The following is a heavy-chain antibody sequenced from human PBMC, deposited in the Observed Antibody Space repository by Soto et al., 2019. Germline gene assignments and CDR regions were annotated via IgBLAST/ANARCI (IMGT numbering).Heavy chain of an antibody. D-gene: IGHD3-3*01. J-gene: IGHJ6*03. CDR3: TRDAYYDFWSGYHYYYYMDV. V-gene: IGHV3-49*03. Sequence: GGSLRLSCTASGFTFGDYAMSWFRQAPGKGLEWVGFIRSKAYGGTTEYAASVKGRFTISRDDSKSIAYLQMNSLKTEDTAVYYCTRDAYYDFWSGYHYYYYMDVWGKGTTVTVSS. CDR1: GFTFGDYA. CDR2: IRSKAYGGTT.